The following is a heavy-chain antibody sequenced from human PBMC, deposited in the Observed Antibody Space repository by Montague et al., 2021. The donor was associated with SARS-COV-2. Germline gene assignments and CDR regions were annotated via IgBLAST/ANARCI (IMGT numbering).Heavy chain of an antibody. J-gene: IGHJ5*02. V-gene: IGHV2-5*02. CDR1: GISLSTSGVG. D-gene: IGHD3-10*01. Sequence: PALVKPTQTLTLTCTFSGISLSTSGVGVAWIRQPPGKALEWLALIYWDGDERYSPSMRSRLTITKDTSENQVVLRMTNMDPMDTATYYCAPLGFDSRSYYPPHNWFDPWGQGILVTVSS. CDR2: IYWDGDE. CDR3: APLGFDSRSYYPPHNWFDP.